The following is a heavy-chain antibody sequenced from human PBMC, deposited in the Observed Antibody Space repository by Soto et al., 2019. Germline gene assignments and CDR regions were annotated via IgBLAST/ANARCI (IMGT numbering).Heavy chain of an antibody. CDR1: GFTFTSSA. J-gene: IGHJ3*02. Sequence: ASVKVSCKASGFTFTSSAMQWVRQARGQRLEWIGWIVVGSGNTSYAQKFQERVTITRDMSTSTAYMELSSLRSEDTAVYYCAALVVGGLGAFDIWGQGTMVTVSS. CDR3: AALVVGGLGAFDI. V-gene: IGHV1-58*02. CDR2: IVVGSGNT. D-gene: IGHD3-10*01.